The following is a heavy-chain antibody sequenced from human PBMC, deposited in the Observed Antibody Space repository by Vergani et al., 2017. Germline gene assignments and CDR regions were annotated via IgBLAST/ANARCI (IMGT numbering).Heavy chain of an antibody. CDR1: GFTFSSYG. Sequence: QVQLVESGGGVVQPGRSLRLSCAASGFTFSSYGMHWVRQAPGKGLEWVAVIWYVGSNKYFADSVKGRFTISRDNSKNTLYLQMNSLRAEDTAVYYCARGNWVDYWGQGTLVTVSS. J-gene: IGHJ4*02. D-gene: IGHD7-27*01. V-gene: IGHV3-33*01. CDR2: IWYVGSNK. CDR3: ARGNWVDY.